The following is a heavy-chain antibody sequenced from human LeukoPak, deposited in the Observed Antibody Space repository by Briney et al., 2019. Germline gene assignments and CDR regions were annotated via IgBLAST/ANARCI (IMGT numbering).Heavy chain of an antibody. V-gene: IGHV3-33*08. CDR2: IWYDGSNK. D-gene: IGHD6-13*01. CDR1: GFTFSNYG. CDR3: ARPGIAAAGSYFDY. J-gene: IGHJ4*02. Sequence: GGSLRLSCAASGFTFSNYGMHWVRQAPGKGLEWVAVIWYDGSNKYYADSVKDRFTISRDNSKNTLYLQMNSLRAEDTAVYYCARPGIAAAGSYFDYWGQGTLVTVSS.